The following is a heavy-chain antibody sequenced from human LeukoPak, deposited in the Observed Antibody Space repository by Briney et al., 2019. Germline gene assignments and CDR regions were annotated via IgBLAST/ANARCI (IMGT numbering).Heavy chain of an antibody. V-gene: IGHV3-23*01. J-gene: IGHJ4*02. CDR2: ITGSGGST. CDR1: GFTFSSYV. CDR3: ARGGYHASFDY. Sequence: PGGSLRLSCAASGFTFSSYVMSWVRQAPGKGLEWVSSITGSGGSTYYADSVKGRFTISRDNSKNTLYLQMNSLGAEDTALYYCARGGYHASFDYWGQGTLVTVSS. D-gene: IGHD1-26*01.